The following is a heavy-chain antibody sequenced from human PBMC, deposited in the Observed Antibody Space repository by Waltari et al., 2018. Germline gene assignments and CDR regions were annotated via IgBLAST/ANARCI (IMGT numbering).Heavy chain of an antibody. CDR3: AKDSGRRITRGGIDI. J-gene: IGHJ3*02. CDR1: GFTFSRYA. V-gene: IGHV3-23*01. Sequence: EVQLLESGGGLVQPGGSLRLSCAASGFTFSRYAMRWVRQAPGKGLEWVSAISGSGGSTYYADSVKGRFTISRDNSKNTLYLQMNSLRAEDTAVYYCAKDSGRRITRGGIDIWGQGTMVTVSS. D-gene: IGHD3-10*01. CDR2: ISGSGGST.